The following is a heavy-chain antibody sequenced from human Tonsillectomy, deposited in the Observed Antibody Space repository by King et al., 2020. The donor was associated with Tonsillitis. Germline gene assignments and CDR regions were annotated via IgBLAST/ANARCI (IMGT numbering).Heavy chain of an antibody. D-gene: IGHD1-1*01. CDR3: ARLRYKWRDATYDAFDI. Sequence: QLVQSGAEVKKPGSSVKVSCKASGGTFSDNGISWVRQAPGQGLEWMGGIIPIFGTANYAQKFQGRVTITADVSNNTAYVELNSLRSEDTAVYYCARLRYKWRDATYDAFDIWGQGTMVTVSP. J-gene: IGHJ3*02. CDR2: IIPIFGTA. CDR1: GGTFSDNG. V-gene: IGHV1-69*01.